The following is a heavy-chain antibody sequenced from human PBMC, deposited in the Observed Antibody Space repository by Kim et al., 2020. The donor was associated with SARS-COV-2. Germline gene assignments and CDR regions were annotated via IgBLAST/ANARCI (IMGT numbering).Heavy chain of an antibody. Sequence: YNPSLKSRVTISVDKAKNQFSRKLSSVTAADTAVYYCARDNDGSTLSIDYWGQGTLVTVSS. V-gene: IGHV4-4*02. CDR3: ARDNDGSTLSIDY. J-gene: IGHJ4*02. D-gene: IGHD1-1*01.